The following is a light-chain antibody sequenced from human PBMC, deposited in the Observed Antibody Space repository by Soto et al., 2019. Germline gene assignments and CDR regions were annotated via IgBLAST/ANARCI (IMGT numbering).Light chain of an antibody. V-gene: IGLV2-14*01. CDR1: SSDVGGYNY. J-gene: IGLJ1*01. CDR2: EVS. Sequence: QSVLTQPASVSGSPGQSITISCTGTSSDVGGYNYVSWYQQHSGKAPKLMIYEVSNRPSGVSSRFSGSRSGNTASLTISGLRAEDEADYYCSSYTSSTTRVFGTGTKVTVL. CDR3: SSYTSSTTRV.